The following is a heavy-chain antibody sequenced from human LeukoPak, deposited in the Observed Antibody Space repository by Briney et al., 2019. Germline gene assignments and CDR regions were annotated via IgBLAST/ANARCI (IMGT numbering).Heavy chain of an antibody. CDR3: ARDYCSTTCCYSP. V-gene: IGHV1-2*02. Sequence: ASVKVSCKASGYTFTGYYMHWVRQAPGQGLEWMGWINPNSGGTNYAQKFQGRVTMTRDTSISTAYMELSRLRSDDTAVYYCARDYCSTTCCYSPWGQGTLVTVSS. CDR2: INPNSGGT. J-gene: IGHJ5*02. D-gene: IGHD2-2*01. CDR1: GYTFTGYY.